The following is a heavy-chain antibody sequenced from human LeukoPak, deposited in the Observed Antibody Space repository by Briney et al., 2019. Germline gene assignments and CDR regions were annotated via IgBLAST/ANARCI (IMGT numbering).Heavy chain of an antibody. J-gene: IGHJ4*02. CDR3: ARGFCRGAICYPVADI. Sequence: GGSLRLSCAASGFTVSSNYMSWVRQAPGKGLEWVSYISGASRTITYADSVKGRFTISRGNAKNSLYLQMNSLRDEDTAVCYCARGFCRGAICYPVADIWGQGTQVTVSS. V-gene: IGHV3-48*02. D-gene: IGHD2-15*01. CDR2: ISGASRTI. CDR1: GFTVSSNY.